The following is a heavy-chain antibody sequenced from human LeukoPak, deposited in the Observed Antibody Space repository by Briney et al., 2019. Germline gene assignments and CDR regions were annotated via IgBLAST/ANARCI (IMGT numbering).Heavy chain of an antibody. CDR3: AKAFREYSSSSYSAFDT. CDR1: GFTFSSYA. Sequence: GGSLRLSCAASGFTFSSYAMSWVRQAPGKGLEWVSGITGSGGSTYYGDSVKGRFTISRDTSKNMLYLQMNSLRAEDTAVYYCAKAFREYSSSSYSAFDTWGQGTMVIVSS. J-gene: IGHJ3*02. D-gene: IGHD2-21*01. CDR2: ITGSGGST. V-gene: IGHV3-23*01.